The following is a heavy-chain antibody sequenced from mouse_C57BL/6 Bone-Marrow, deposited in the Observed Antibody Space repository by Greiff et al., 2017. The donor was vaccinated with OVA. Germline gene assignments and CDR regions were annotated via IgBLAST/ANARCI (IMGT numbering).Heavy chain of an antibody. CDR1: GFTFSSYG. J-gene: IGHJ1*03. V-gene: IGHV5-6*01. CDR3: ASPRRGVWYFGV. D-gene: IGHD2-12*01. Sequence: EVHLVESGGDLVKPGGSLKLSCAASGFTFSSYGMSWVRQTPDTRLEWVATISSGGSSTYYPDSVKGRFTISRANAKNTLYLQMSSLKSESTAMDECASPRRGVWYFGVWGTGTTVTVSA. CDR2: ISSGGSST.